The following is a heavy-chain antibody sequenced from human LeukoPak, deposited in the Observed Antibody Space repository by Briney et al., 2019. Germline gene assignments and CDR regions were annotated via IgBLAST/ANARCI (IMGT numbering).Heavy chain of an antibody. J-gene: IGHJ4*02. CDR3: ARDPDSGAHYYGSGSKADY. CDR1: GFTFSTYS. Sequence: PGGSLRLSCAVSGFTFSTYSMHWVRQAPGKGLEWVSSISSSSSYMNYADSVKGRFTISRDNSKNTLYLQMNSLRAEDTAVYYCARDPDSGAHYYGSGSKADYWGQGTLVTVSS. CDR2: ISSSSSYM. V-gene: IGHV3-21*01. D-gene: IGHD3-10*01.